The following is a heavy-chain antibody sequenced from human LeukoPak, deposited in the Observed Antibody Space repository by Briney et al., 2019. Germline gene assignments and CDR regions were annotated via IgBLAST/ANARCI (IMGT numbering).Heavy chain of an antibody. Sequence: PGGSLRLSCAASGFTFCSYWMHWVRQAPGKGLVWVSRINSDGSSTSYADSVKGRFTISRDNAKNTLYLQMNSLRAEDTAVYYCARAEYSSSWYVWGQGTLVTVSS. CDR3: ARAEYSSSWYV. D-gene: IGHD6-13*01. CDR2: INSDGSST. V-gene: IGHV3-74*01. CDR1: GFTFCSYW. J-gene: IGHJ4*02.